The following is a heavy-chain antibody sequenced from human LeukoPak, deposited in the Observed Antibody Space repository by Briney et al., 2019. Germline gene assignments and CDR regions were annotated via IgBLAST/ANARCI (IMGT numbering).Heavy chain of an antibody. CDR3: ARVTWQHLLLWFDS. CDR2: TYYRSKWYD. CDR1: GDSVSNKTAA. D-gene: IGHD6-13*01. V-gene: IGHV6-1*01. Sequence: SQTLSLTCAISGDSVSNKTAAWNWIRQSPSRGLEWLGRTYYRSKWYDDYAVSVKSRITINPDTSKNQFSLQLYSVTPEDTAAYYCARVTWQHLLLWFDSWGQGTLVTVSS. J-gene: IGHJ5*01.